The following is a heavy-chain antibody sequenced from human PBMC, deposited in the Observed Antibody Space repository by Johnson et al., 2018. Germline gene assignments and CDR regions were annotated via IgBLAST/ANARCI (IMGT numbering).Heavy chain of an antibody. J-gene: IGHJ6*02. CDR2: ISYDGNNK. CDR1: GFTFSSYA. V-gene: IGHV3-30*18. CDR3: AKDVRAWASVAPYGMDV. D-gene: IGHD6-19*01. Sequence: QVQLVESGGGVVQPGRSLRLSCAASGFTFSSYAIHWVRQAPGKGLEWVAVISYDGNNKYYADSVKGRFTISRDNSKNTLYLQMNSLRAEDTAVYYRAKDVRAWASVAPYGMDVWGQGTTVTVSS.